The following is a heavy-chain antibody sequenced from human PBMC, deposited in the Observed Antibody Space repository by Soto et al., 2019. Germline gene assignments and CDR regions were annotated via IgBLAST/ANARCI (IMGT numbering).Heavy chain of an antibody. D-gene: IGHD1-1*01. CDR3: ARLSYTRALDF. CDR2: ISRSSNYI. CDR1: GFTFSTYT. Sequence: EVRLVESGGGLVKPGGSLTLSCVASGFTFSTYTINWVRQAPGKGLEWVSSISRSSNYIYYADSIRGRFTVSRDNANNSLYLQMNSLRAEDTAVYYCARLSYTRALDFWCQGTLVTVSS. V-gene: IGHV3-21*01. J-gene: IGHJ4*02.